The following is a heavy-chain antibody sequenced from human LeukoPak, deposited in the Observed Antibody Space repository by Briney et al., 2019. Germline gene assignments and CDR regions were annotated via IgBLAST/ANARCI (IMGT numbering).Heavy chain of an antibody. CDR2: IYYSGST. D-gene: IGHD6-6*01. V-gene: IGHV4-39*01. Sequence: PSETLSPTCTVSGGSISRNNYYWDWIRQPPGKGLEYIGSIYYSGSTYYTPSLKSRVTISVDTSKNQFSLKLSSVTATDTAVYYCARHRGSSSNLDYWGQGTLVTVSS. J-gene: IGHJ4*02. CDR1: GGSISRNNYY. CDR3: ARHRGSSSNLDY.